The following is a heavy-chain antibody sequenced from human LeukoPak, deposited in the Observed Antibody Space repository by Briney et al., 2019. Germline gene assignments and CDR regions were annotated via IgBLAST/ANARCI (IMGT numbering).Heavy chain of an antibody. CDR1: GFTFSSYW. D-gene: IGHD4-17*01. CDR2: IRSKAYGGTT. V-gene: IGHV3-49*04. J-gene: IGHJ4*02. CDR3: TRSHDYGDYDIDFGLDY. Sequence: GGSLRLSCAASGFTFSSYWMHWVRQAPGKGLEWVGFIRSKAYGGTTEYAASVKGRFTISRGDSKSIAYLQMNSLKTEDTAVYYCTRSHDYGDYDIDFGLDYWGQGTLVTVSS.